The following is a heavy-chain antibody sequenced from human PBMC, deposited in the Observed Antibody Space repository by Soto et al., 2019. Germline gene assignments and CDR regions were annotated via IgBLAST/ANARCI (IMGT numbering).Heavy chain of an antibody. CDR2: IYHTGTT. V-gene: IGHV4-30-2*01. CDR1: RRSTSTSAHS. Sequence: SQTLSLTSAVSRRSTSTSAHSLTWLPQPPGRGLEWLGSIYHTGTTHYIPSLKNRLTMSLDKSKNQFSLDLTSVTAADTALYYCVRERTIFGVAPGGGVDVWGQGTTVT. J-gene: IGHJ6*02. CDR3: VRERTIFGVAPGGGVDV. D-gene: IGHD3-3*01.